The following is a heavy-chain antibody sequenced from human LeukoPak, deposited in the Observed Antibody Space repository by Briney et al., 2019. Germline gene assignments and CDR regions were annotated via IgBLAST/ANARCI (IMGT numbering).Heavy chain of an antibody. Sequence: VASVKVSCKASGYTFTSYDINWVRQATGQGLEWMGWINPNSGNTGYAQKFQGRVTMTRNTSISTAYMELSSLRSEDTAVYYCARARARIAAAGTNWFDPWGQGTLVTVSS. J-gene: IGHJ5*02. V-gene: IGHV1-8*01. D-gene: IGHD6-13*01. CDR3: ARARARIAAAGTNWFDP. CDR1: GYTFTSYD. CDR2: INPNSGNT.